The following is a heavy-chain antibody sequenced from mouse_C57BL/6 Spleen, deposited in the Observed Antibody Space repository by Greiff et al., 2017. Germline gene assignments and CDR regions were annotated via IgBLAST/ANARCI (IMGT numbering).Heavy chain of an antibody. V-gene: IGHV3-6*01. D-gene: IGHD1-1*01. CDR3: ARATTVVED. CDR2: ISYDGSN. Sequence: DVQLQESGPGLVKPSQSLSLTCSVTGYSITSGYYWNWIRQFPGNKLEWMGYISYDGSNNYNPSLKNRIAITRDTSKNQFFLKLNSVTTEDTATYYCARATTVVEDWGKGTTLTVSS. J-gene: IGHJ2*01. CDR1: GYSITSGYY.